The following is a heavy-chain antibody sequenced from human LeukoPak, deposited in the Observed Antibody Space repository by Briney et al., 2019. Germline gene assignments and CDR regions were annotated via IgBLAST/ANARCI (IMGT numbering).Heavy chain of an antibody. CDR1: GFTFSSYS. J-gene: IGHJ4*02. Sequence: PGGSLRLSSAASGFTFSSYSMNWVRPAPGKGLEWGSSISISSSYIYYADPVKDRFTNSRDNAKNSLYLQINSLRAEDTAVYYCARWHYDSSGYYLFDYWGEGTLVSVSS. V-gene: IGHV3-21*01. D-gene: IGHD3-22*01. CDR2: ISISSSYI. CDR3: ARWHYDSSGYYLFDY.